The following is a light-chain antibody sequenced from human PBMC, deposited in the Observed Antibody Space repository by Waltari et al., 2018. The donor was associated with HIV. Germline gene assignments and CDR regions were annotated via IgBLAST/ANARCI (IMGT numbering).Light chain of an antibody. Sequence: EIVMTQSPATLSVSPGERATLSCRASQSVSSNLAWYQQKPGQAPRRLIFGASTRATGIPARFSGGGSGTDFTLSISSLQSEDFALYYCQQYNDWPRTFGQGTKVEIK. CDR1: QSVSSN. J-gene: IGKJ1*01. CDR3: QQYNDWPRT. CDR2: GAS. V-gene: IGKV3-15*01.